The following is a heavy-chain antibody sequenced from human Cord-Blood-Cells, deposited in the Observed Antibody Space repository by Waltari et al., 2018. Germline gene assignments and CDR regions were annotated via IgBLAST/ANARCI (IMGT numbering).Heavy chain of an antibody. Sequence: QVQLVQSGAEVKKPGDSVKVSCKASGYTFTTYDINWVRQATGQGLEWMGWMNPNSGNTGYAQKFQGRVTITRNTSISTAYMELSSLRSEDTAVYYCARARPYSSSYWFDPWGQGTLVTVSS. D-gene: IGHD6-6*01. CDR1: GYTFTTYD. J-gene: IGHJ5*02. CDR2: MNPNSGNT. V-gene: IGHV1-8*03. CDR3: ARARPYSSSYWFDP.